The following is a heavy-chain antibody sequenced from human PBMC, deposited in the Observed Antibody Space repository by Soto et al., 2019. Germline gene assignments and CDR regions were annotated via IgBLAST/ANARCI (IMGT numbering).Heavy chain of an antibody. V-gene: IGHV3-72*01. J-gene: IGHJ4*02. CDR1: GFIFRDHY. CDR3: GVWIAGVGY. CDR2: TRNKDERFTT. D-gene: IGHD6-13*01. Sequence: EVHLVESGGGLVQPGGSLRLSCAASGFIFRDHYMDWVRQAPGKGLEWIGRTRNKDERFTTEYAASVKGRFTISRDDSRSSLSLQMNSLKTEDTAAYYCGVWIAGVGYWGQGTLVTVAS.